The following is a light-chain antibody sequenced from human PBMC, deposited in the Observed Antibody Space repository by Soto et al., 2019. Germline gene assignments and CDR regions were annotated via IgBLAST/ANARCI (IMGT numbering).Light chain of an antibody. CDR2: GTS. J-gene: IGKJ1*01. CDR3: LQHDSFPRT. Sequence: DIQMTQSPSSLFASVGDRVSITCRASQGIGTNLGWYQQKPGEAPKRLIYGTSSLQSGVPSRFSGSGSGTEFTLTSSSLRPEDFATYYCLQHDSFPRTFGPGTKREIK. CDR1: QGIGTN. V-gene: IGKV1-17*01.